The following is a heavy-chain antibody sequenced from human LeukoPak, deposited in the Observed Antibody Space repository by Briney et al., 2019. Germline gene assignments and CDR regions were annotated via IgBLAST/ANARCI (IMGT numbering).Heavy chain of an antibody. V-gene: IGHV4-4*02. CDR1: GFTFSSYSM. J-gene: IGHJ4*02. CDR3: ARGAVSSSWSDY. Sequence: GSLRLSCAASGFTFSSYSMNWVRQPPGKGLEWIGETYHSGSTNYNPSLKSRVTISVDKSKNQFSLKLSSVTAADTAVYYCARGAVSSSWSDYWGQGTLVTVSS. CDR2: TYHSGST. D-gene: IGHD6-13*01.